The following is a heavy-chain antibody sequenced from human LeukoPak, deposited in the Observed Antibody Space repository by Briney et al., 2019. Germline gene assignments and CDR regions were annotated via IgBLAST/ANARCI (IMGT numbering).Heavy chain of an antibody. D-gene: IGHD5-24*01. Sequence: ASVKVSCKASGYTITNNYMHWVRQAPGQGLEWMGVINPSGTGTSYAQKFQGRITMSRDTSTSTVYVELSSLRSEDTAFYYCATDHSMANTAWWFDPWGQGTPVTASS. CDR2: INPSGTGT. V-gene: IGHV1-46*01. CDR1: GYTITNNY. CDR3: ATDHSMANTAWWFDP. J-gene: IGHJ5*02.